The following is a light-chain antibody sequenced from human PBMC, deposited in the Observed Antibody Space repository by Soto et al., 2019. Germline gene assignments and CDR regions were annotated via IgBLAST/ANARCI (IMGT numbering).Light chain of an antibody. Sequence: QSALTQPASVSGSPGQSIAISCTGTNSDVGTYNYVSWYQQHPGKAPKLMIYEVSNRPSGVSDRFSGSKSDNTASLTISGLRAEDEADYYCSSYTTNNTLVFGRGTQLTVL. CDR3: SSYTTNNTLV. CDR1: NSDVGTYNY. J-gene: IGLJ2*01. CDR2: EVS. V-gene: IGLV2-14*01.